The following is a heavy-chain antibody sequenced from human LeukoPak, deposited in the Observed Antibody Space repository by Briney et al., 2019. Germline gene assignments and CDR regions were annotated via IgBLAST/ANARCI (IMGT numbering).Heavy chain of an antibody. J-gene: IGHJ3*02. V-gene: IGHV4-59*01. D-gene: IGHD5-18*01. CDR2: IYYSGST. Sequence: SETLSLTCTVSGGSISSYYWSWIRQPPGKGLEWIGYIYYSGSTNYNPSLKSRVTISVDTSKNQFSLKLSSVTAADTAVYYCARVGRGYSYGYIFGAFDIWGQGTMVTVSS. CDR1: GGSISSYY. CDR3: ARVGRGYSYGYIFGAFDI.